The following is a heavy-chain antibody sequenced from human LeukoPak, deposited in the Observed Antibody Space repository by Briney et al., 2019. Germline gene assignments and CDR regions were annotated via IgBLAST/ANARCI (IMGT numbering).Heavy chain of an antibody. J-gene: IGHJ4*02. CDR2: ISYDGSNK. V-gene: IGHV3-30-3*01. D-gene: IGHD4-17*01. CDR1: GFTFSSYA. Sequence: GSLRLSCAASGFTFSSYAMHWVRQAPGKGLEWVAVISYDGSNKYYADSVKGRFTISRDNSKNTLYLQMNSLRAEDTAVYYCARTPYGYFDYWGQGTLVTVSS. CDR3: ARTPYGYFDY.